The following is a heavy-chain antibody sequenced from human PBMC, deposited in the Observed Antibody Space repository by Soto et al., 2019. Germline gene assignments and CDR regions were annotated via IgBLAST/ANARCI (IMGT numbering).Heavy chain of an antibody. Sequence: QVQLVQSGAEVRKPGSSVKVSCKASGGSFSTYGISWVRQAPGQGLEWMGGFIPVFTTAKYAQKFQGRVSIPADESTDTAFMELSSLRSEDTAVYFCARDGVDVSRTMVRHGALDIWGQGTVVTVSS. D-gene: IGHD3-10*01. CDR3: ARDGVDVSRTMVRHGALDI. CDR1: GGSFSTYG. V-gene: IGHV1-69*01. J-gene: IGHJ3*02. CDR2: FIPVFTTA.